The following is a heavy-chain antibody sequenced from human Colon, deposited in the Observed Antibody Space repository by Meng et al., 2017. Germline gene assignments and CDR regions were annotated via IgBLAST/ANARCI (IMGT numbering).Heavy chain of an antibody. CDR2: IFSSGTT. D-gene: IGHD2-21*02. CDR3: AKAVRPVTGHIHRAFDV. J-gene: IGHJ3*01. Sequence: QGRRWGAVSVLGKPKRTLARTCTVAGVCKGSSTDDWTWVRQPAGKGLEWLGHIFSSGTTSYNPSLKGRLTISVDTSKNQFSLRLTSVSAADSAVYYCAKAVRPVTGHIHRAFDVWGQGTMVTVSS. V-gene: IGHV4-61*02. CDR1: GVCKGSSTDD.